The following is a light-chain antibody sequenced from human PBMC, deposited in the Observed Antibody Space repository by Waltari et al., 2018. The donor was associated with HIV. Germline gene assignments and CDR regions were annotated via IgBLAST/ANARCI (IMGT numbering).Light chain of an antibody. V-gene: IGLV3-19*01. J-gene: IGLJ1*01. CDR3: KTRDRSGNLYV. CDR1: TPRPYY. Sequence: SFGLTRTLVCSWALGRPVKLPAQGATPRPYYVGGYHQKPGQAPVLVSYGKNRRPSEIPDRFSSSASRNKAFLTITGAQAEDEADYYCKTRDRSGNLYVFGTGTTVTVL. CDR2: GKN.